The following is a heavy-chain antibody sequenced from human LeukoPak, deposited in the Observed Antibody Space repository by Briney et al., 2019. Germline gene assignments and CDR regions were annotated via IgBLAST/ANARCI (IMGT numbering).Heavy chain of an antibody. J-gene: IGHJ6*03. D-gene: IGHD6-19*01. CDR3: ARHLVAGTIYYYYYMDV. CDR2: INHSGST. CDR1: GGSFSGYY. Sequence: PSQTLSLTCAVYGGSFSGYYWSWIRQPPGKGLEWIGEINHSGSTNYNPSLKSRVTISVDPSKNQFSLKLSSVTAADTAVYYCARHLVAGTIYYYYYMDVWGKGTTVTVSS. V-gene: IGHV4-34*01.